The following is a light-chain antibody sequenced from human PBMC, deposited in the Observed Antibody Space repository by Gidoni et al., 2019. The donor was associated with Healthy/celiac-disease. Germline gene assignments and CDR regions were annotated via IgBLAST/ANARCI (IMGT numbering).Light chain of an antibody. V-gene: IGKV1-27*01. J-gene: IGKJ3*01. CDR1: QGISNY. CDR3: QKYNSAPLT. CDR2: AAS. Sequence: DIQMTQSPSSLSASVGDRVTITRRASQGISNYLAWYQQKPGKVPKLLIYAASTLQSGVPSRFSGGGSGTDFTLTISSLQPEDVATYYCQKYNSAPLTFALGPRWISN.